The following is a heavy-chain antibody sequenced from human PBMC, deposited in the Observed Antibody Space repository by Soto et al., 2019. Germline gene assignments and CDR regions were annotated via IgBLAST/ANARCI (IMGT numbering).Heavy chain of an antibody. CDR1: GGSISSGGYY. J-gene: IGHJ4*02. CDR3: ASGVVGTTTYFDY. V-gene: IGHV4-31*03. Sequence: QVQLQESGPGLVQPSQTLSLTCTVSGGSISSGGYYWSWIRQHPGKGLEWIGYMYYTETSYYSPSLRSRVTISLYTSKNQFSLKLTSVTAADTAVYYCASGVVGTTTYFDYWGQGTLVTVSS. D-gene: IGHD1-26*01. CDR2: MYYTETS.